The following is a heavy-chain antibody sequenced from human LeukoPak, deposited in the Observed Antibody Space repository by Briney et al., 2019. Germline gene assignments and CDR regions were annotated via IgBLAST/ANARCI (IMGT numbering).Heavy chain of an antibody. Sequence: GGSLRLSCAASGFTFSSYWMSWVRQAPGKGLEWVANIKQDGSEKYYVDSVKGRFTISRDNAKNSLYLQMNSLRAEDTAVYYCARDSYSGSYEYYFDYWGQGTLVTVSS. J-gene: IGHJ4*02. V-gene: IGHV3-7*01. CDR3: ARDSYSGSYEYYFDY. D-gene: IGHD1-26*01. CDR1: GFTFSSYW. CDR2: IKQDGSEK.